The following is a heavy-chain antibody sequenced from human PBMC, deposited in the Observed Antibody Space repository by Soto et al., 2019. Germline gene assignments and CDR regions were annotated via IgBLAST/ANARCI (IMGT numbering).Heavy chain of an antibody. J-gene: IGHJ6*02. CDR3: AREFYDRSGRYGMDV. CDR1: GGSISSHY. CDR2: ISHSGIT. Sequence: SETLSLTCSVSGGSISSHYWSWIRQPPGKGLEWIGCISHSGITNYNPSLKSRVAISVDTSKNQFSLKVTSVTPADTAMYYCAREFYDRSGRYGMDVWGQGTTVTVSS. D-gene: IGHD3-22*01. V-gene: IGHV4-59*11.